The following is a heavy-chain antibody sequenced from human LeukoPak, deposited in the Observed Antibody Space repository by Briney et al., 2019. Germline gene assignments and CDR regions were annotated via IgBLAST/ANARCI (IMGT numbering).Heavy chain of an antibody. V-gene: IGHV3-48*03. CDR2: ISSSGSTI. CDR3: ARDAGYSSSWYLRYYYYYYMDV. J-gene: IGHJ6*03. Sequence: RGSLRHSSAPSGYTCSGYEMNWVPQGPGKGLEWVSYISSSGSTIYYTESVKGRFTPSRDNAKNSLYLQMNSLRAEETAVYYCARDAGYSSSWYLRYYYYYYMDVWGKGTTVTISS. D-gene: IGHD6-13*01. CDR1: GYTCSGYE.